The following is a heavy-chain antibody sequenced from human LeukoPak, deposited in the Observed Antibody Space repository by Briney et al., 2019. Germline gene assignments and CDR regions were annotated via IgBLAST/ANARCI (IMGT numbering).Heavy chain of an antibody. J-gene: IGHJ4*02. CDR2: IYHSGST. CDR3: ASLGGYQLLSI. D-gene: IGHD2-2*01. V-gene: IGHV4-38-2*02. CDR1: GYSISSGYY. Sequence: PSETLSLTCTVSGYSISSGYYWGWIRQPPGKGLEWIGSIYHSGSTYYNPSLKSRVTISVDTSKNQFSLKLSSVTAADTAVYYCASLGGYQLLSIWGQGTLVTVSS.